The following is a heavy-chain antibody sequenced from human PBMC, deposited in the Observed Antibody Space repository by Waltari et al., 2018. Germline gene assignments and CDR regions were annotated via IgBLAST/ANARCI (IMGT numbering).Heavy chain of an antibody. D-gene: IGHD4-17*01. Sequence: QVQLVESGGGVVQPGGSLRLSCAASGFTFSSYGMHWVRQAPGKGLEWVAFIRYDGSNKYYADSVKGRFTISRDNSKNTLYLQMNSQRAEDTAVYYCAKEAVTSYYFDYWGQGTLVTVSS. V-gene: IGHV3-30*02. CDR3: AKEAVTSYYFDY. CDR1: GFTFSSYG. CDR2: IRYDGSNK. J-gene: IGHJ4*02.